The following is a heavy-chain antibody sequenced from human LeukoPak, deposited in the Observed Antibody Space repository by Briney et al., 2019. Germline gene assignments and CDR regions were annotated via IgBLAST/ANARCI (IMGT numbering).Heavy chain of an antibody. CDR1: GFTFSSDA. J-gene: IGHJ5*02. D-gene: IGHD3-22*01. CDR2: ICGSGDGT. V-gene: IGHV3-23*01. Sequence: PGGSLRLSCAASGFTFSSDAMGWVRQAPGKGLEWVSTICGSGDGTYYADSVKGRFTISRDNSRNTLSLQMNSLRAEDTAVYYCAKRYYYDTSGNPGGLDPWGQGTLVTVSS. CDR3: AKRYYYDTSGNPGGLDP.